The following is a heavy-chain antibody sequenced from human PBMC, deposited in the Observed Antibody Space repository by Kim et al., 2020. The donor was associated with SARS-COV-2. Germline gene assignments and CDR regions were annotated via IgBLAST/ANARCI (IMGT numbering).Heavy chain of an antibody. CDR2: ISAYNGNT. CDR3: ARDSYYDSLGDYYFYGMDG. J-gene: IGHJ6*02. D-gene: IGHD3-22*01. CDR1: GYTFTSYG. Sequence: ASVKVSCKASGYTFTSYGISWVRQAPGQGLEWMGWISAYNGNTNYAQKLQGRVTMTTDTSTSTAYMELRSLRSDDTAVYYCARDSYYDSLGDYYFYGMDGWGQGTTGTVSS. V-gene: IGHV1-18*01.